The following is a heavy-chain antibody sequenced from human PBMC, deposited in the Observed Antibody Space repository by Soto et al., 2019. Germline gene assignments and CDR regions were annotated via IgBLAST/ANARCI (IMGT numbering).Heavy chain of an antibody. Sequence: QPGGSLRLSCAASGFTFSSYGLHWVRQAPGKGLERVAVISYDGSNKYYADSVKGRFTISRDNSKNTLYLQMNSLRAEDTAVYYCAKGLSGGFDYWGQGTLVTVAS. J-gene: IGHJ4*02. CDR1: GFTFSSYG. CDR2: ISYDGSNK. D-gene: IGHD3-10*01. V-gene: IGHV3-30*18. CDR3: AKGLSGGFDY.